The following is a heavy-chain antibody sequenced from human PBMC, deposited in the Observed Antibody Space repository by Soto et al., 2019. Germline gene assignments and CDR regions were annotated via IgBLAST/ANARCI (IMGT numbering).Heavy chain of an antibody. V-gene: IGHV6-1*01. CDR3: ARGGHCSGGSCSTINFDY. J-gene: IGHJ4*02. Sequence: SQTLSLTCAISGDSVSSNSAAWNWIRQSPSRGLEWLGRTYYRSKWYNDYAVSVKSRITINPDTSKNQFSLQLNSVTPEDTAVYYCARGGHCSGGSCSTINFDYWGQGTLVTSPQ. CDR2: TYYRSKWYN. D-gene: IGHD2-15*01. CDR1: GDSVSSNSAA.